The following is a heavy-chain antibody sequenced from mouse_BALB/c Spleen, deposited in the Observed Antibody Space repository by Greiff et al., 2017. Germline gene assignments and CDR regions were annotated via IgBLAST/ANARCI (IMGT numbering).Heavy chain of an antibody. CDR3: ARDLTGTGFAY. Sequence: EVQGVESGGGLVKPGGSLKLSCAASGFTFSDYYMYWVRQTPEKRLEWVATISDGGSYTYYPDSVKGRFTISRDNAKNNLYLQMSSLKSEDTAMYYCARDLTGTGFAYWGQGTLVTVSA. V-gene: IGHV5-4*02. D-gene: IGHD4-1*01. J-gene: IGHJ3*01. CDR2: ISDGGSYT. CDR1: GFTFSDYY.